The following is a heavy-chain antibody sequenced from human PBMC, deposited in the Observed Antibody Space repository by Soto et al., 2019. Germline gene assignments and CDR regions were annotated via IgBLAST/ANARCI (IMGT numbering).Heavy chain of an antibody. J-gene: IGHJ4*02. Sequence: ASVKVSCKASGYTFTGYYMHWVRQAPGQGLEWMGGIIPIFGTANYAQKFQGRVTITADKSTSTAYMELSSLRSEDTAVYYCARETILRYFDYWGQGTLVTVSS. CDR3: ARETILRYFDY. CDR2: IIPIFGTA. CDR1: GYTFTGYY. D-gene: IGHD3-9*01. V-gene: IGHV1-69*06.